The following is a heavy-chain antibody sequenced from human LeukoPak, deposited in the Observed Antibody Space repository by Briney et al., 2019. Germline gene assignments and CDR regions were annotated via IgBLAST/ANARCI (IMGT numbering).Heavy chain of an antibody. D-gene: IGHD6-6*01. J-gene: IGHJ4*02. Sequence: SQTLSLTCAISGDSVSSNSATWNWIRQSPLRGLEWLGRTYYRSQWNNDYAASVKSRTDINPETSKTQFSLQLNSVTPEDTAVYYCARGRGSSADFDYWGQGTLVTVSS. CDR3: ARGRGSSADFDY. CDR1: GDSVSSNSAT. V-gene: IGHV6-1*01. CDR2: TYYRSQWNN.